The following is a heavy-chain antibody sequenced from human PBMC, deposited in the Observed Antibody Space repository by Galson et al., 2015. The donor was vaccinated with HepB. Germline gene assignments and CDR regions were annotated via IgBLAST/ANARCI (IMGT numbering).Heavy chain of an antibody. CDR1: GYTFTSYY. D-gene: IGHD2-15*01. CDR3: ARAPLGYCSGGSCIRTRALGY. CDR2: INPSGGST. Sequence: SVKVSCKASGYTFTSYYMHWVRQAPGQGLEWMGIINPSGGSTSYAQKFQGRVTMTRDTSTSTVYMELSSLRSEDTAVYYCARAPLGYCSGGSCIRTRALGYWGQGTLVTVSS. V-gene: IGHV1-46*03. J-gene: IGHJ4*02.